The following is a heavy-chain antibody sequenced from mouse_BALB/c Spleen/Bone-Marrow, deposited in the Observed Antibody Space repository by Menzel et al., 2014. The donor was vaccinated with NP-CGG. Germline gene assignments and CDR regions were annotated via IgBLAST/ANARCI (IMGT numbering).Heavy chain of an antibody. D-gene: IGHD4-1*01. CDR3: ARRLTGTLYFDY. Sequence: VQLQQSGAELVRPGTSVKVSCKASGYAFTNYLIEWVKQRPGQGLEWIGVINPGSGATNYNENFKGKATLTADKPSSTPYMQLSSLTSDDSAVYFCARRLTGTLYFDYWGQGTTLTVSS. CDR2: INPGSGAT. CDR1: GYAFTNYL. J-gene: IGHJ2*01. V-gene: IGHV1-54*03.